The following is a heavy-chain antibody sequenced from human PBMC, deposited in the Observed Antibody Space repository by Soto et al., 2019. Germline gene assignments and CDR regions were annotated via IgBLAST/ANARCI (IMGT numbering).Heavy chain of an antibody. V-gene: IGHV2-5*02. CDR3: AHRVLRTVFGLVTTTAIYFDF. CDR2: IYWDDDK. D-gene: IGHD3-3*01. Sequence: QITLNESGPTQVKPRQTLTLTCTFPGFSLTTSGVGVGWIRQSPGKAPEWLALIYWDDDKRYSPSLKSRLTIAKDTSKNQVVLTMADLDPAETATYYCAHRVLRTVFGLVTTTAIYFDFWGQGTPVAVSS. J-gene: IGHJ4*02. CDR1: GFSLTTSGVG.